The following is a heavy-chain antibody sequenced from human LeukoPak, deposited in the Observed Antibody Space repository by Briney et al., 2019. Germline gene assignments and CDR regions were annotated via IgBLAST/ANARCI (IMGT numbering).Heavy chain of an antibody. CDR3: ARRQRSKSGSYYTPYYYYMDV. Sequence: SDTLSLTCAVSGYSISSSNWWGWIRQPPGKGLEWIGYIYYSGSTNYNPSLKSRVTISVDTSKNQFSLKLSSVTAADTAVYYCARRQRSKSGSYYTPYYYYMDVWGKGTTVTISS. CDR2: IYYSGST. D-gene: IGHD3-10*01. J-gene: IGHJ6*03. CDR1: GYSISSSNW. V-gene: IGHV4-28*01.